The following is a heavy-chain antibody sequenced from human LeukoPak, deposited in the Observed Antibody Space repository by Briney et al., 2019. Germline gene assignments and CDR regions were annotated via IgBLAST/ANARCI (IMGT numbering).Heavy chain of an antibody. CDR3: ARAGQYSTWRYYLDF. CDR2: IKPDGSER. Sequence: GGSLRLSCAASGFTFYTYWMGWVRQAPGKGLEWVGNIKPDGSERSYIDSVKGRFTISRDNAKNLLFLEMDSLRAADTAVYYCARAGQYSTWRYYLDFWGQGTLVSVSS. D-gene: IGHD6-6*01. V-gene: IGHV3-7*01. J-gene: IGHJ4*02. CDR1: GFTFYTYW.